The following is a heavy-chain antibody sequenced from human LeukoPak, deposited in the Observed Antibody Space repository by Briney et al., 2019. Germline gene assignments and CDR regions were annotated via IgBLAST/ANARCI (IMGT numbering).Heavy chain of an antibody. V-gene: IGHV3-53*01. D-gene: IGHD3-22*01. CDR2: IYSGGST. CDR1: GFIVSNNY. J-gene: IGHJ4*02. CDR3: ARYYYDSSGYPYYFDY. Sequence: PGGSLRLSCAASGFIVSNNYMSWVRLAPGKGLEWVPVIYSGGSTYYADSVKGRFTISRDNSKNTVYLQMNSLRAEDTAVYYCARYYYDSSGYPYYFDYWGQGTLVTVSS.